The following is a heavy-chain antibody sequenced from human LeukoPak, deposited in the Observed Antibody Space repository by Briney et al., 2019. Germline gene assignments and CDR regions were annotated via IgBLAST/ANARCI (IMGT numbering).Heavy chain of an antibody. CDR3: ARGRPPITIFGVVIEDPYYYGMDV. CDR2: INHSGST. CDR1: GGSFSGYY. D-gene: IGHD3-3*01. V-gene: IGHV4-34*01. J-gene: IGHJ6*02. Sequence: PETLSLTCAVYGGSFSGYYWSWIRQPPGKGLEWIGEINHSGSTNYNPSLKSRVTISVDTSKNQFSLKLSSVTAADTAVYYCARGRPPITIFGVVIEDPYYYGMDVWGQGTTVTVSS.